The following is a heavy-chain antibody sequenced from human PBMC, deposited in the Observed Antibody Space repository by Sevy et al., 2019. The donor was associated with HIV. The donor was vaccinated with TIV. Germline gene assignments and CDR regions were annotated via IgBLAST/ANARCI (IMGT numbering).Heavy chain of an antibody. J-gene: IGHJ4*02. V-gene: IGHV1-18*01. CDR1: GYTFVSYE. D-gene: IGHD3-16*01. Sequence: ASVKVSCKASGYTFVSYEISWVRQAPGQGLEWMGWISTYNGNTKEYAQKFQGRVTMTTDTSTTTAYMELRSLRSDDTAVYYCARGEYFDYWGQGSLVTVSS. CDR2: ISTYNGNT. CDR3: ARGEYFDY.